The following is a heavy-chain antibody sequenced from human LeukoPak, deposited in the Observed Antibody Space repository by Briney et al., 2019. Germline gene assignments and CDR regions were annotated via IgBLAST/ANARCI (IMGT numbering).Heavy chain of an antibody. J-gene: IGHJ4*02. CDR1: GGSFSGFY. CDR3: ASRFPYYYGSGSYYTGLY. V-gene: IGHV4-34*01. CDR2: INHSGST. D-gene: IGHD3-10*01. Sequence: SETLSLTCAVYGGSFSGFYWTWIRQPPGKGLEWIGEINHSGSTNYNPSLESRVTISVDTSKNQFSLKLSSVTAADTAVYYCASRFPYYYGSGSYYTGLYWGQGTLVTVSS.